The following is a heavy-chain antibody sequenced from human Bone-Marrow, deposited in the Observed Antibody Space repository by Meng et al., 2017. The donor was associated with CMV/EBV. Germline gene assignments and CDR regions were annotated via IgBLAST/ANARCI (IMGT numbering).Heavy chain of an antibody. J-gene: IGHJ4*02. Sequence: SETLSLTCAVYGGSFSGYYWSWLRQPPGKGLEWIGEINDRGSTNYNPSLRSRVTISVEKSKNQFSLNLNSVTAEDKAVYSCVRDYNKAPDWWGQGKLVNVAS. D-gene: IGHD4-11*01. CDR3: VRDYNKAPDW. CDR1: GGSFSGYY. V-gene: IGHV4-34*01. CDR2: INDRGST.